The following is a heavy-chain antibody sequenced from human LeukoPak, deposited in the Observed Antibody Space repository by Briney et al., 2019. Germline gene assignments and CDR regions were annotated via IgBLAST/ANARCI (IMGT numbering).Heavy chain of an antibody. V-gene: IGHV3-30*03. J-gene: IGHJ4*02. CDR3: ARDQTGVRGLLWDLLRGDFDY. Sequence: QPGGSLRLSCAASGFTFSSYGMHWVRQAPGKGLEWVAVISYDGKTKYNTESVKGRFTISRDNSKNTVYLQMNSLRPEDAAVYYCARDQTGVRGLLWDLLRGDFDYWGQGTLVTVSS. D-gene: IGHD1-26*01. CDR1: GFTFSSYG. CDR2: ISYDGKTK.